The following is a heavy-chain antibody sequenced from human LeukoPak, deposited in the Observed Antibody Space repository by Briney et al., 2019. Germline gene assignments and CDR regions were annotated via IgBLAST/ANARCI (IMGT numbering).Heavy chain of an antibody. D-gene: IGHD3-10*01. CDR1: GFTFSDYY. CDR2: ISSSGSTK. J-gene: IGHJ4*02. V-gene: IGHV3-11*01. CDR3: ARDGHANGHGSPHY. Sequence: GGSLRLSCAASGFTFSDYYMSWIRQAPGKGLEWVSYISSSGSTKYYADSVKGRFTISRDNAKNSYLQMKSLRAEDTAVYYCARDGHANGHGSPHYWGQGTLATVSS.